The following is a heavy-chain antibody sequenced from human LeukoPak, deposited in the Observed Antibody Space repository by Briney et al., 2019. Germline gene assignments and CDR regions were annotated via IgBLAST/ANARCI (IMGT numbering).Heavy chain of an antibody. D-gene: IGHD4-17*01. CDR3: ARDYSTVTTFFDY. V-gene: IGHV3-48*03. CDR2: ITSGGTTI. J-gene: IGHJ4*02. Sequence: GGSLRLSCAASGFTFSSYEMNWVRQAPGKGLEWVSYITSGGTTIYYADSVKGRFTISRDNAKNSLYLQMNSLRAEDAAVYYCARDYSTVTTFFDYWGQGTLVTVSS. CDR1: GFTFSSYE.